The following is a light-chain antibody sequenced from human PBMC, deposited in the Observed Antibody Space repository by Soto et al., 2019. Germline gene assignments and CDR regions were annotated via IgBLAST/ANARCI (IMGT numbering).Light chain of an antibody. V-gene: IGKV1-39*01. Sequence: IPMTQSPFAVNASVGDKGTFTCRASQSISSYLNWYQQKPGKAPKLLIYAASTLQSGVPSRFSGSGSGTEFTLTISRLQPEDFATYYCQRSYGSPPWTFGQRTKVDI. CDR3: QRSYGSPPWT. CDR2: AAS. J-gene: IGKJ1*01. CDR1: QSISSY.